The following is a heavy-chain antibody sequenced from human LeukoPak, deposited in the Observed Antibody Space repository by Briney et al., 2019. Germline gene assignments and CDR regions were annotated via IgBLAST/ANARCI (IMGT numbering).Heavy chain of an antibody. CDR2: IKQDGSEK. V-gene: IGHV3-7*01. J-gene: IGHJ4*02. CDR3: ARAGYSYGYVNWGSRVDDLDY. D-gene: IGHD5-18*01. Sequence: GGSLRLSCGASGFTFSSYWMSWVRQAPGKGLEWVANIKQDGSEKYYVDSVKGRFTISRDNAKNTLYLQMNSLRAEDTAVYYCARAGYSYGYVNWGSRVDDLDYWGQGTLVTVPS. CDR1: GFTFSSYW.